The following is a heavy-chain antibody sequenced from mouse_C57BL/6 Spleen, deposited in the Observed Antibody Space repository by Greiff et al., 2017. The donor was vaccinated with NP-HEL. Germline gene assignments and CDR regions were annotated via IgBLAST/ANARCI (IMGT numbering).Heavy chain of an antibody. V-gene: IGHV1-69*01. Sequence: VQLQQSGAELVMPGASVKLSCKASGYTFTSYWMHWVKQRPGQGLEWIGEIDPSDSYTNYNQKFKGKSTLTVDKSSSTAYMQLSSLTSEDSAVYYCARRGDYYGVFDYWGQGTTLTVSS. CDR2: IDPSDSYT. CDR1: GYTFTSYW. CDR3: ARRGDYYGVFDY. D-gene: IGHD1-1*01. J-gene: IGHJ2*01.